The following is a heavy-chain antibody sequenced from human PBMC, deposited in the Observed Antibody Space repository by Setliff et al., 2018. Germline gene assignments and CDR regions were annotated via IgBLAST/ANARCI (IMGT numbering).Heavy chain of an antibody. V-gene: IGHV3-30*02. D-gene: IGHD3-22*01. CDR1: GFTFSAYG. Sequence: GGSLRLSCAASGFTFSAYGMSWVRQAPGKGLEWVSYIRYGSYQQTYADSVRGRFTISRDDSRNTVLLQMNNLRTDDTAVYYCARGEKYYYESSGYSLDAWGLGTLVTVSS. CDR2: IRYGSYQQ. CDR3: ARGEKYYYESSGYSLDA. J-gene: IGHJ5*02.